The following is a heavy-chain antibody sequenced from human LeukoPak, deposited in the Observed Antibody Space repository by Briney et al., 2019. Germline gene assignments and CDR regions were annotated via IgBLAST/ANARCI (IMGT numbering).Heavy chain of an antibody. CDR1: GFTFITFA. D-gene: IGHD4-17*01. CDR2: ISASGDGT. V-gene: IGHV3-23*01. Sequence: PGGSLRLSCAASGFTFITFAMSWVRQAPGKKGLEWVSTISASGDGTYYADSVKGRFTISRDNSKNTLSLQMNSLRPEDTAVYFCAKDQAAFGDYDFDYWGQGTLVTVSP. CDR3: AKDQAAFGDYDFDY. J-gene: IGHJ4*02.